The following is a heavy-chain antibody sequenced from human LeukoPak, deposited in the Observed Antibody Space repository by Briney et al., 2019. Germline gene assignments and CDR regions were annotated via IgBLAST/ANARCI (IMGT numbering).Heavy chain of an antibody. J-gene: IGHJ5*02. CDR1: GGTFSSYA. CDR2: IIPIFGTA. Sequence: SVKVSCKXSGGTFSSYAISWVRQAPGQGLERMGRIIPIFGTANYAQKFQGRVTITTDESTSTAYMELSSLRSEDTAVYYCATSGGHCSSTSCSTFDPWGQGTLVTVSS. CDR3: ATSGGHCSSTSCSTFDP. V-gene: IGHV1-69*05. D-gene: IGHD2-2*01.